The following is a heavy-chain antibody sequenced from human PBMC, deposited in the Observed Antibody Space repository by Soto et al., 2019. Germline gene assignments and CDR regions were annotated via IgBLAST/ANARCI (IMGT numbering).Heavy chain of an antibody. D-gene: IGHD6-13*01. Sequence: QVQLVQSGAEVKKPGASVKVSCKASGYTFTSYDINWVRQATGQGLEWMGWMNPNSGNTGYAQKFKGRVTMTRNNSISTAYMELSSLRSEDTAVYYCAREHSSSWRFDYWGQGTLVTVSS. CDR2: MNPNSGNT. V-gene: IGHV1-8*01. CDR3: AREHSSSWRFDY. CDR1: GYTFTSYD. J-gene: IGHJ4*02.